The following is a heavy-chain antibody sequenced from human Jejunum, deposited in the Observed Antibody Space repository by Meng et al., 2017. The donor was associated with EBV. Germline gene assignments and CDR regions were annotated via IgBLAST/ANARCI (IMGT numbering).Heavy chain of an antibody. Sequence: QLQLRGPAPGLIRPSGPLSPTCTVSGGSIRSSGYYWGWIRQPPGKGLQWIGSIYDSGTTYYNPSLRSRVTISVDTSKNQFSLKLNSVTAADTAVYYCARAGYCSSTTCPRWFDPWGQGTLVTVAS. CDR2: IYDSGTT. J-gene: IGHJ5*02. CDR1: GGSIRSSGYY. D-gene: IGHD2-2*01. CDR3: ARAGYCSSTTCPRWFDP. V-gene: IGHV4-39*07.